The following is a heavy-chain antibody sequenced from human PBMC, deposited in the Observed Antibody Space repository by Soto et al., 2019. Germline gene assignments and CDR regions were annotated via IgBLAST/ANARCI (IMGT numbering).Heavy chain of an antibody. Sequence: QVQLVESGGGVVQPGRSLRLSCAAPGFTFSSYAMHWVRQAPGKGLEWVAVISYDGSNKYYADSVKGRFTISRDNSKNTLYLQMNSLRAEDTAVYYCARDPTTVTTFFDYWGQGTLVTVSS. CDR3: ARDPTTVTTFFDY. V-gene: IGHV3-30-3*01. J-gene: IGHJ4*02. CDR1: GFTFSSYA. D-gene: IGHD4-17*01. CDR2: ISYDGSNK.